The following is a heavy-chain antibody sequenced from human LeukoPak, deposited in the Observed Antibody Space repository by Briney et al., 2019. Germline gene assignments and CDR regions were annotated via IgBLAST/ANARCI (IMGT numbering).Heavy chain of an antibody. V-gene: IGHV3-21*01. CDR2: ISSSSSYI. Sequence: KPGGSLRLSCAASGFTFSSYSMNWVRQAPGKGLEWVSSISSSSSYIYYADSVKGRFTISRDNAKNSLYLQMNSLRAEDTAVYYCARAGEKDIVVVPAAHWAFDIWGQGTMVTVSS. D-gene: IGHD2-2*01. CDR1: GFTFSSYS. CDR3: ARAGEKDIVVVPAAHWAFDI. J-gene: IGHJ3*02.